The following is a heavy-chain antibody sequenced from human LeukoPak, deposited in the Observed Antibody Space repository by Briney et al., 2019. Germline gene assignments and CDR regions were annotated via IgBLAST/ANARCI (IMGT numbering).Heavy chain of an antibody. CDR1: GFTFSDYY. CDR3: AKDGTKGSGWSQDAFDI. V-gene: IGHV3-11*01. CDR2: IKHSGSDV. Sequence: GGSLRLSCAASGFTFSDYYMTWIRQAPGKGLEWLSYIKHSGSDVYYADSVKGRFSVSRDNVKNSLSLQLNSLRAEDTAVYYCAKDGTKGSGWSQDAFDIWGQGTMVTVSS. D-gene: IGHD6-19*01. J-gene: IGHJ3*02.